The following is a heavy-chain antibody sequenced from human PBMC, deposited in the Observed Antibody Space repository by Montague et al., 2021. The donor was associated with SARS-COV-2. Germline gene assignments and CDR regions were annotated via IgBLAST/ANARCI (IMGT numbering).Heavy chain of an antibody. CDR2: IYYSGST. Sequence: SETLSLTCTVSGGSISSSSYYWGWIRQPPGKGLEWIGSIYYSGSTYYNPSLKSRVTISVDTSKNQFSLKLSSVTAADTAVYYCATMATDLYYNGMDVWGQGTTVTVSS. CDR3: ATMATDLYYNGMDV. J-gene: IGHJ6*02. CDR1: GGSISSSSYY. D-gene: IGHD5-24*01. V-gene: IGHV4-39*01.